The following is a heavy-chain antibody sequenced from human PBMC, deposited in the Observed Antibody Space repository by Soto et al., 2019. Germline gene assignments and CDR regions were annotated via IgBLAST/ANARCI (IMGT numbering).Heavy chain of an antibody. Sequence: QVQLVQSGAEVKKPGSSVKVSCKASGGTFSSYAISWVRQAPGQGLEWMGGIIPIFGTANYAQKFQGRVTSTADESTSTAYMELSSLRSEDTAVYYCARHDDMTTVTKGINYWGQGTLVTVSS. CDR3: ARHDDMTTVTKGINY. J-gene: IGHJ4*02. D-gene: IGHD4-17*01. V-gene: IGHV1-69*01. CDR1: GGTFSSYA. CDR2: IIPIFGTA.